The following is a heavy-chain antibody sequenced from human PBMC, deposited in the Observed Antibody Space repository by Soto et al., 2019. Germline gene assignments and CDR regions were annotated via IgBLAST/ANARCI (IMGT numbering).Heavy chain of an antibody. CDR3: ARAYRIAVAGSFDY. J-gene: IGHJ4*02. CDR2: INPSDGTT. D-gene: IGHD6-19*01. CDR1: GYTFTSYY. Sequence: QVQLVQSGAEVKKPGASVKVSCKSSGYTFTSYYMHWVRQAPGQGLEWMGIINPSDGTTTYAQKFQGRFTMTRDTSTTSFYMELSSLRSEDTAVYYCARAYRIAVAGSFDYWGQGSLVTVSS. V-gene: IGHV1-46*01.